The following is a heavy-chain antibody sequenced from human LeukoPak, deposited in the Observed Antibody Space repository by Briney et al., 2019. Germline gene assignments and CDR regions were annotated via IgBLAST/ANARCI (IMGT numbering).Heavy chain of an antibody. CDR1: GFTFSSYA. J-gene: IGHJ3*02. V-gene: IGHV3-30-3*01. D-gene: IGHD4-17*01. CDR2: ISYDGSNE. CDR3: ASCYGDCAQSADDAFDI. Sequence: GGSLRLSCAASGFTFSSYAMHWVRQAPGKGLEWVAVISYDGSNEYYADSVKGRFTISRDNSKNTLYLQMNSLRAEDTAVYYCASCYGDCAQSADDAFDIWGQGAMVTVSS.